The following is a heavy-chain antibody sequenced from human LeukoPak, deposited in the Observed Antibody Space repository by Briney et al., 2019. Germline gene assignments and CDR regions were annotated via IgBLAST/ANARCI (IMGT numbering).Heavy chain of an antibody. D-gene: IGHD6-19*01. CDR3: ARGKYSSGWFDY. Sequence: PGGSPRLSCAASGFTVSSNYMSWVRQAPGKGLEWVSVIYGGGSTYYADSVKGRFTISRDNSKNTLYLQMNSLRAEDTAVYYCARGKYSSGWFDYWGQGTLVTVSS. V-gene: IGHV3-66*01. CDR2: IYGGGST. J-gene: IGHJ4*02. CDR1: GFTVSSNY.